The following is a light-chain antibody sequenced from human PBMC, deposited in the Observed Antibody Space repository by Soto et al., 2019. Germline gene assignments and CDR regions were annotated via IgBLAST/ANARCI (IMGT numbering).Light chain of an antibody. Sequence: EIVLTQSPVTLSLSPGEIATLSCSASQSVSSYLAWYQQKPGQAPRLLIYDASNRATGIPARFSGSGSGTDSTLTISSLEPEDFAVYYCQQSSNWPPLNFGGGTKVDIK. CDR1: QSVSSY. V-gene: IGKV3-11*01. CDR2: DAS. J-gene: IGKJ4*01. CDR3: QQSSNWPPLN.